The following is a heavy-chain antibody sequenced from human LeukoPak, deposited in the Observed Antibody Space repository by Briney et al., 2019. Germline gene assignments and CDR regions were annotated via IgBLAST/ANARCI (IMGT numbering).Heavy chain of an antibody. Sequence: ASVKVSCKASGYTFTGHYMHWVRQAPGQGLEWMGIINPSGGSTGYAQKFQGRVTMTRDTSTSTVYMELSSLRSEDTAVYYCARANYYGSGSYYNVGAFDIWGQGTLVTVSS. J-gene: IGHJ3*02. CDR3: ARANYYGSGSYYNVGAFDI. D-gene: IGHD3-10*01. V-gene: IGHV1-46*01. CDR2: INPSGGST. CDR1: GYTFTGHY.